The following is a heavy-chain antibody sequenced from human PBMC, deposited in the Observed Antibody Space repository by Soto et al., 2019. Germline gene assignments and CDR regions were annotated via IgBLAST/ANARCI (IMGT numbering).Heavy chain of an antibody. V-gene: IGHV3-30*18. CDR3: AKDRRHEVATAYYYGMDV. CDR2: ISYDGSNK. D-gene: IGHD5-18*01. CDR1: GFTFSSYG. Sequence: QVQLVESGGGVVQPGRSLRLSCAASGFTFSSYGMHWVRQAPGKGLEWVAVISYDGSNKYYADSVKGRFTISRDNSKNTXXLQMNSLRAEDTAVYYCAKDRRHEVATAYYYGMDVWGQGTTVTVSS. J-gene: IGHJ6*02.